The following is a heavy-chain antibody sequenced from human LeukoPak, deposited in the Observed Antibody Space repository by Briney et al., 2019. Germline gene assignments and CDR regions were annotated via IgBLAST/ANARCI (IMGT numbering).Heavy chain of an antibody. D-gene: IGHD1-26*01. CDR3: ARVRSSGNYYDTFHL. CDR2: INPSVAGT. V-gene: IGHV1-46*01. Sequence: ASMKVSCKASGYTFTGYYIHWVRQAPGQGLEWMGIINPSVAGTDYAQKFQGRLTMTRDLSTSTVHMELSSLRSDDTAVYYCARVRSSGNYYDTFHLWGQGTMVTVSS. CDR1: GYTFTGYY. J-gene: IGHJ3*01.